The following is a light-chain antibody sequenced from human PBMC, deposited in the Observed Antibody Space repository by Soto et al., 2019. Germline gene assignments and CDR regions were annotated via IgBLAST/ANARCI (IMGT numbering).Light chain of an antibody. CDR1: SSDVGSYNL. Sequence: QSALTQPASVSGSPGQSITISCTGTSSDVGSYNLVSWYQQHPGKAPKLMIYEVSKRPSGVSNRFSGSKSGNTASLTISGLQAEDEADYYCCSYAASSTPRFGPGTKVTVL. CDR2: EVS. CDR3: CSYAASSTPR. V-gene: IGLV2-23*02. J-gene: IGLJ1*01.